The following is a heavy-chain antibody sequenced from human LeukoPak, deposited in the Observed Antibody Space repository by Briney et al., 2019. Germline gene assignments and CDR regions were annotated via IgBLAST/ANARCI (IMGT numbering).Heavy chain of an antibody. CDR2: IYYSGST. V-gene: IGHV4-59*12. Sequence: PSETLSLTCTVSGGSISSYYWSWIRQPPGKGLEWIGYIYYSGSTNYNPSLKSRVTISVDTSKNQFSLKLSSVTAADTAVYYCARDRRYSSGWQNSYYYYMDVWGKGTTVTVSS. J-gene: IGHJ6*03. CDR1: GGSISSYY. D-gene: IGHD6-19*01. CDR3: ARDRRYSSGWQNSYYYYMDV.